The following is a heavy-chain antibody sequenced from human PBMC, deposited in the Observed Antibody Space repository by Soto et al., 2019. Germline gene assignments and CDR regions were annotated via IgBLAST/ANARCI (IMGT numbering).Heavy chain of an antibody. Sequence: QITLKESGPTLVKPTQTLTLTCTFSGFSLSTTGVGVGWIGQPPGKALEWLALIYWDDDKRYNPSLKSRLTITKDTSKNQVVLTMTNMDPVDTATYYCVQSRCGGDCLQSYSSHSYYGLDVWGQGTTVTVSS. D-gene: IGHD2-21*01. CDR1: GFSLSTTGVG. CDR2: IYWDDDK. CDR3: VQSRCGGDCLQSYSSHSYYGLDV. V-gene: IGHV2-5*02. J-gene: IGHJ6*02.